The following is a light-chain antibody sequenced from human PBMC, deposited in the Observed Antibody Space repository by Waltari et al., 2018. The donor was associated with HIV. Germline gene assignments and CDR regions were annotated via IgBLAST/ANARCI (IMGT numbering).Light chain of an antibody. CDR3: QQSYSGLT. CDR1: QPISIY. V-gene: IGKV1-39*01. CDR2: AAS. Sequence: DIQMTQSPSSLSASLGDRVIITCRASQPISIYLNLYQQRPGMAPNLLIYAASTLHSGVPSRFSGSGSGTDFSLTIDGLQVEDFATYYCQQSYSGLTFGPGTKVDV. J-gene: IGKJ3*01.